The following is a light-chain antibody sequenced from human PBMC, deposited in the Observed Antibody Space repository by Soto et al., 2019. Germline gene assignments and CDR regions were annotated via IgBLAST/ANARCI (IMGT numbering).Light chain of an antibody. Sequence: QSALTQPASVSGSPGQSITISCTGTSSDVGGYNYVSWYQQHPGKAPKLMIYEVSNRPSGVSNRFSGSKSGNTASLTISGLQAEDEADYYCSSHTRSSPYVFGTGTKLTVL. CDR1: SSDVGGYNY. V-gene: IGLV2-14*01. J-gene: IGLJ1*01. CDR3: SSHTRSSPYV. CDR2: EVS.